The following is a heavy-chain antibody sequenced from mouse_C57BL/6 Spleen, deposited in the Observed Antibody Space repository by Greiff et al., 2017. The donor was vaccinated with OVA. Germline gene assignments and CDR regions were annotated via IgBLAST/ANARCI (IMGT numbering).Heavy chain of an antibody. CDR2: IYPRSGNN. CDR3: ARTDYSSYGVAY. J-gene: IGHJ3*01. Sequence: VQLQQSGAELARPGASVKLSCKASGYTFTSYGISWVKQRTGPGLEWIGEIYPRSGNNYYNEKFKGTATLTADKSSSTAYMELRSLTSEDSAVDFCARTDYSSYGVAYWGQGTLVTVSA. D-gene: IGHD2-5*01. CDR1: GYTFTSYG. V-gene: IGHV1-81*01.